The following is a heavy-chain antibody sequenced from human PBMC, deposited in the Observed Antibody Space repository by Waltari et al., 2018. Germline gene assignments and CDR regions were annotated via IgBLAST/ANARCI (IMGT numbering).Heavy chain of an antibody. CDR2: IYYSGST. CDR1: GGSISSYY. Sequence: QVQLQESGPGLVKPSETLSLTCTVSGGSISSYYWRWIRPPPGKGLGGVGYIYYSGSTNYNPSLKSRVTISVDTSKNQFSLKLSSVTAADTAVYYCARQGGDYGVDYWGQGTLVTVSS. J-gene: IGHJ4*02. CDR3: ARQGGDYGVDY. V-gene: IGHV4-59*08. D-gene: IGHD4-17*01.